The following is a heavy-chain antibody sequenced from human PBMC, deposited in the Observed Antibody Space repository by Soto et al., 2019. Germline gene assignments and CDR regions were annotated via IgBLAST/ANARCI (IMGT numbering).Heavy chain of an antibody. Sequence: PGEPLKISCRGSWYSFTSYWIGWVRQRPGKGLEWMGIIYPGDSDTRYSPSFQGQVTISADKSISTAYLQWSSLKASDTAMYYCATLVGADNIDAFDIWGEGTIVTVSS. CDR1: WYSFTSYW. V-gene: IGHV5-51*01. CDR3: ATLVGADNIDAFDI. D-gene: IGHD1-26*01. CDR2: IYPGDSDT. J-gene: IGHJ3*02.